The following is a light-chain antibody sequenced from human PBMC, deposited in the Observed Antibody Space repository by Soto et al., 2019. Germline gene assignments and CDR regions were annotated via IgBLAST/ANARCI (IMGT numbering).Light chain of an antibody. CDR2: AAS. J-gene: IGKJ1*01. Sequence: DIQMSKSPYSLSSSVGDRVTITCRASQGISTYLNWSQQKPGKAPKLLIYAASSLQSGVPSRFSGSGSETDFTLTISSLQPEDFATYSCQQSYSTLWTFGQGTKVDI. CDR3: QQSYSTLWT. CDR1: QGISTY. V-gene: IGKV1-39*01.